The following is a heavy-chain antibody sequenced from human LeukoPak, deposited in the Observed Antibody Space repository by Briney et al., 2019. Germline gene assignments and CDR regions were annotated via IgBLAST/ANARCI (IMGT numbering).Heavy chain of an antibody. CDR1: GFTFSSYG. J-gene: IGHJ4*02. Sequence: GGSLRLSCAASGFTFSSYGMHWVRQAPGKGLEWVAFIRYDGSNKYYADSVKGRFTTSRDNSKNTLYLQMNSLRAEDTAVYYCAKITTVRGVVDYWGQGTLVTVSS. CDR2: IRYDGSNK. V-gene: IGHV3-30*02. D-gene: IGHD3-10*01. CDR3: AKITTVRGVVDY.